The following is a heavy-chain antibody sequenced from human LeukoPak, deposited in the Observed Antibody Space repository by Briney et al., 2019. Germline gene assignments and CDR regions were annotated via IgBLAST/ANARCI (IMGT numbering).Heavy chain of an antibody. CDR1: GYTFTGYY. J-gene: IGHJ4*02. D-gene: IGHD6-19*01. V-gene: IGHV1-2*06. Sequence: ASVNVSCKASGYTFTGYYMHWVRQAPGQGLEWMGRINPNSGGTNYAQKFQGRVTMTRDTSISTAYMELSRLRSDDTAVYYCASTSRRIAVAGNFDYWGQGTLVTVSS. CDR2: INPNSGGT. CDR3: ASTSRRIAVAGNFDY.